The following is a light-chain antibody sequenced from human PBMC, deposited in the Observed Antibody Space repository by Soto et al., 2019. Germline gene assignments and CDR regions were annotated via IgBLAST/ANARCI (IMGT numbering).Light chain of an antibody. CDR1: QSVSSN. CDR3: QQYNNWPPKT. CDR2: GAS. Sequence: EIVLTQSPATLSSSTGARATLSCRASQSVSSNLAWYQTTPGQAPRLLIYGASTRATGIPARFSGSGSGTEFTLTIISLQSEDFAVYYGQQYNNWPPKTFGQGTKVEIK. V-gene: IGKV3-15*01. J-gene: IGKJ1*01.